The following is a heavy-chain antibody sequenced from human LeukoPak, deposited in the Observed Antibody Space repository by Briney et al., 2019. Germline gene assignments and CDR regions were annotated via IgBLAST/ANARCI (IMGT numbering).Heavy chain of an antibody. D-gene: IGHD5-24*01. Sequence: GGPLSLSCEAFGFTFRGYRMNWVRKAPGKGLEWVSYISSNSNLIYYADSVKGRFTISRDNAKNSLYLQMNSLRDEDTAVYYCARDGYKTYGMDVWGQGTTVTVSS. CDR1: GFTFRGYR. J-gene: IGHJ6*02. V-gene: IGHV3-48*02. CDR3: ARDGYKTYGMDV. CDR2: ISSNSNLI.